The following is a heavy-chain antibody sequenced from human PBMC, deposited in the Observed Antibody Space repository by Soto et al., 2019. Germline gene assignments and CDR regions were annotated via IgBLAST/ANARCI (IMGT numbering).Heavy chain of an antibody. CDR1: GFTFSSYA. Sequence: GGSLRLSCAASGFTFSSYAMSWVRQAPGKGLEWVSAISGSGGSTYYADSVKGRFTISRDNSKNTLYLQMNNLRAEDTAVYYCAKRSCSGGTCYYRGEDFWGPGTLVTVSS. CDR2: ISGSGGST. CDR3: AKRSCSGGTCYYRGEDF. J-gene: IGHJ4*02. V-gene: IGHV3-23*01. D-gene: IGHD2-15*01.